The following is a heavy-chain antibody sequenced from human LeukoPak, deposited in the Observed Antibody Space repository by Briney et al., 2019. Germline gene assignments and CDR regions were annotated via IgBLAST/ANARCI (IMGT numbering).Heavy chain of an antibody. V-gene: IGHV3-15*01. CDR3: TTGFWFGGYYMDV. D-gene: IGHD3-10*01. CDR1: GFTFSNAW. CDR2: IKSKTDGGTT. J-gene: IGHJ6*03. Sequence: GGSLRLSCAASGFTFSNAWMSWVRQAPGKGLEWVGRIKSKTDGGTTDYAAPVKGRFTISRDDSKNTLYLQMNSLKTEDTAVYYCTTGFWFGGYYMDVWGKGTTVTVSS.